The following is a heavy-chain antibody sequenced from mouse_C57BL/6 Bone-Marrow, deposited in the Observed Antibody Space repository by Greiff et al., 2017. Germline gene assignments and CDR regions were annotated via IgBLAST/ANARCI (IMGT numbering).Heavy chain of an antibody. CDR3: ARPGSYYGNYSGFAY. J-gene: IGHJ3*01. V-gene: IGHV5-17*01. CDR1: GFTFSDYG. Sequence: EVKLVESGGGLVKPGGSLKLSCAASGFTFSDYGMHWVRQAPEKGLEWVAYISSGSSTIYYADTVKGRFTISRDNAKNTLFLQMTSLRSEDTAMYYCARPGSYYGNYSGFAYWGQGTLVTVSA. D-gene: IGHD2-1*01. CDR2: ISSGSSTI.